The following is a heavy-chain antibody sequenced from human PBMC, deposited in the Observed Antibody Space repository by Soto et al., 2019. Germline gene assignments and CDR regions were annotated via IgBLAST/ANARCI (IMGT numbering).Heavy chain of an antibody. D-gene: IGHD3-16*01. J-gene: IGHJ4*02. Sequence: QVTLKESGPVLVKPTETLTLTCTVSGFSLSNARVGVGWIRQPPGKALECLAHIFSNDEKSYSTSLKSRLTSSKDTCKSQVVRTMTNMDPVDTAVYFGARIRGTGWFGGYFFDFWGLGTLVTVSS. CDR2: IFSNDEK. CDR1: GFSLSNARVG. V-gene: IGHV2-26*01. CDR3: ARIRGTGWFGGYFFDF.